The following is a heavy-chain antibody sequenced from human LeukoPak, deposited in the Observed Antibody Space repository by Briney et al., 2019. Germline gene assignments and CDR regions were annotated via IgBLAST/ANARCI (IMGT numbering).Heavy chain of an antibody. CDR2: ISSSGSTI. Sequence: HSGGSLRLSCAASGFTFSSYEMNWVRQAPGKGLEWVSYISSSGSTIYYADSVKGRFTISRDNAKNSLYLQMNSLRAEDTAVYYCARVAVAGTSFDYWGQGTLVTVSS. V-gene: IGHV3-48*03. CDR3: ARVAVAGTSFDY. J-gene: IGHJ4*02. CDR1: GFTFSSYE. D-gene: IGHD6-19*01.